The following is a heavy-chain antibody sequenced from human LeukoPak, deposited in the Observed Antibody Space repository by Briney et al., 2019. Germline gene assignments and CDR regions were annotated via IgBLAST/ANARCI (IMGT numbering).Heavy chain of an antibody. Sequence: ASVKVFCKASGYTFTSYDINWVRQATGQGLEWMGWMNPNSGNTNYAQNLQGRVTMTTDTSTSTAYMELRSLRSDDTAVYFCARAASGSGWYGGDYWGQGTLVTVSS. J-gene: IGHJ4*02. CDR1: GYTFTSYD. V-gene: IGHV1-18*01. CDR2: MNPNSGNT. D-gene: IGHD6-19*01. CDR3: ARAASGSGWYGGDY.